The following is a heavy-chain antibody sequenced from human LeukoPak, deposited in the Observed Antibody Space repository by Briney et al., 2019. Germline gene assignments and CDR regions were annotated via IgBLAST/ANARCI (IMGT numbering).Heavy chain of an antibody. CDR3: ARAFPFDDYGDPDAFDI. CDR1: GGSISSDGYY. Sequence: PSQTLSLTCAVSGGSISSDGYYWGWIRQPPRKGLEWIGSIYHSGSTYYNPSLKSRVTISVDRSKNQFSLKLSSVTAADTAVYYCARAFPFDDYGDPDAFDIWGQGTMVTVSS. J-gene: IGHJ3*02. D-gene: IGHD4-17*01. CDR2: IYHSGST. V-gene: IGHV4-30-2*01.